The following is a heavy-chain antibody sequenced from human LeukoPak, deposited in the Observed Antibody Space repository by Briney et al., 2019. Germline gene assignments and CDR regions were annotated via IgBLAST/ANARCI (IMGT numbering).Heavy chain of an antibody. CDR2: INPDGTVT. CDR3: VRDSPSGFFDL. Sequence: PGGSLRLSCAASGFTFNTYWMHWARQAPGKGLVWVSPINPDGTVTTYADSVKGRFTISRDNAKNTLYLQMNSLKAEDTAVYHSVRDSPSGFFDLWGRGTLVTVSS. J-gene: IGHJ2*01. CDR1: GFTFNTYW. V-gene: IGHV3-74*01. D-gene: IGHD6-19*01.